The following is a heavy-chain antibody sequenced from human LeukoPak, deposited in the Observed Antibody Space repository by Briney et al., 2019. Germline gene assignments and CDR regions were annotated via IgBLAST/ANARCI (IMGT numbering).Heavy chain of an antibody. CDR2: IKQDGSDK. Sequence: GGSLRLSCAASGFTFSTYWMSWVRQAPRKGLEWVANIKQDGSDKFYVDSVKGRFTISRDNAKNSMYLQMNSLRAEDTAVYYCARVLPVASRDYWGQGTLVTVSS. D-gene: IGHD2-2*01. CDR3: ARVLPVASRDY. J-gene: IGHJ4*02. CDR1: GFTFSTYW. V-gene: IGHV3-7*01.